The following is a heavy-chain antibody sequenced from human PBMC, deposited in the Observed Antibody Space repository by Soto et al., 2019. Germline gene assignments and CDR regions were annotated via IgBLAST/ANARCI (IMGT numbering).Heavy chain of an antibody. Sequence: ESLSISCKGSEYRFTTYWIAMMGQMPGEGLEWMGIIYPGDSDTRYSPSFQGQVTISADKSINTACLQWSSLKPSDTAMYYCARSQPYYYGIDVWGQGTTVTVSS. CDR2: IYPGDSDT. J-gene: IGHJ6*02. D-gene: IGHD6-13*01. CDR1: EYRFTTYW. V-gene: IGHV5-51*01. CDR3: ARSQPYYYGIDV.